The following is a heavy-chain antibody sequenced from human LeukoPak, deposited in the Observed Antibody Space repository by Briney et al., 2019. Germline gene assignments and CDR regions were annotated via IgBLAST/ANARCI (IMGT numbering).Heavy chain of an antibody. CDR1: GGTFSSYA. D-gene: IGHD6-13*01. Sequence: SVNVSCKASGGTFSSYAISWVRQAPGQGLEWMGGIIPIFGTANYAQKFQGRVTITADESTSTAYMELSSLRSEDTAVYYCARDRGDGYSSSYDAFDIWGQGTMVTVSS. V-gene: IGHV1-69*13. CDR3: ARDRGDGYSSSYDAFDI. CDR2: IIPIFGTA. J-gene: IGHJ3*02.